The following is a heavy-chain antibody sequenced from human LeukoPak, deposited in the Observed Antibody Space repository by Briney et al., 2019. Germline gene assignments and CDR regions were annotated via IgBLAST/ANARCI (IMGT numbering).Heavy chain of an antibody. J-gene: IGHJ6*03. CDR2: IYTSGST. CDR1: GGSISSYY. V-gene: IGHV4-4*07. D-gene: IGHD1-14*01. Sequence: SETLSLTCTVSGGSISSYYWSWIRQPAGKGLEWIGRIYTSGSTNYNPSLKSRVTMSVDTSKNQFSLKLSSVTAADTAVYYCARDSRNQYYYYMDVWGKGTTVTVSS. CDR3: ARDSRNQYYYYMDV.